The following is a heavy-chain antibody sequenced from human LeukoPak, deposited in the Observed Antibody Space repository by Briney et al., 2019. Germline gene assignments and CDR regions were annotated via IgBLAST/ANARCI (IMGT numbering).Heavy chain of an antibody. CDR1: GLTFGRYR. D-gene: IGHD3-10*01. J-gene: IGHJ4*02. Sequence: GRSLRLSCAASGLTFGRYRMSWVRGAPGEGQEWVSNIAKTVSKKYYVDTVKGRFTISRDNAENSLYLQMNSLRAEDTAVYYCARDGWFGELVFHPSDYGGQGTLVTVSS. CDR2: IAKTVSKK. CDR3: ARDGWFGELVFHPSDY. V-gene: IGHV3-7*01.